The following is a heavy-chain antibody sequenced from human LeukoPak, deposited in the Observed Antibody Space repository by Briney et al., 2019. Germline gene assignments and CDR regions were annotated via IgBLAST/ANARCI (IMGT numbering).Heavy chain of an antibody. V-gene: IGHV4-59*01. J-gene: IGHJ2*01. Sequence: ASETLSLTCTVSGGSISSYYWSWIRQPPGKGLEWIGYISYIGSTNYNPSLKSRVTISVDTSKNQFSLKLSSVTTADTAVYYCARAAYCGGDCFCYFDLWGRGTLVSVSS. D-gene: IGHD2-21*02. CDR1: GGSISSYY. CDR3: ARAAYCGGDCFCYFDL. CDR2: ISYIGST.